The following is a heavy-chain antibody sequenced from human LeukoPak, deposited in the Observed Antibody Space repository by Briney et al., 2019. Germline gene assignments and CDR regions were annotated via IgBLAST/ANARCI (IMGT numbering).Heavy chain of an antibody. D-gene: IGHD5-12*01. V-gene: IGHV4-34*01. J-gene: IGHJ4*02. CDR2: INHSGST. CDR1: GLSFRGYY. Sequence: SETLCLTCAVYGLSFRGYYWSWIRQPPGKGLEWIGEINHSGSTNYNPSLKSRVTISVDTSKNQFSLKLSSVTAADTAVYYCARYPYSGYDYWGQGTLVTVSS. CDR3: ARYPYSGYDY.